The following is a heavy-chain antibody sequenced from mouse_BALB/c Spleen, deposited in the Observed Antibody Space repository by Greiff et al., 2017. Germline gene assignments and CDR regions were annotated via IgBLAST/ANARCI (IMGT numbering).Heavy chain of an antibody. Sequence: EVMLVESGGGLVKPGGSLKLSCAASGFTFSSYAMSWVRQSPEKRLEWVAEISSGGSYTYYPDTVTGRFTISRDNAKNTLYLEMSSLRSEDTAMYYCAREGGTTVVATPYYYAMDYWGQGTSVTVSS. CDR3: AREGGTTVVATPYYYAMDY. V-gene: IGHV5-9-4*01. CDR1: GFTFSSYA. J-gene: IGHJ4*01. D-gene: IGHD1-1*01. CDR2: ISSGGSYT.